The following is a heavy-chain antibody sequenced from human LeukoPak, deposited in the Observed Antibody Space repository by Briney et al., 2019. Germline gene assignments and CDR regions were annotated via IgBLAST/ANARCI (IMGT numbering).Heavy chain of an antibody. CDR3: AKQNYYGSGTDQTDYFDY. J-gene: IGHJ4*02. V-gene: IGHV3-23*01. Sequence: PGGSLRLSCAASGFTFSSYAMSWVRQAPVKGLEWVSAISGSGGSTYYADSVKGRFTISRDNSKNTLYLQMNSLRAEDTAVYYCAKQNYYGSGTDQTDYFDYWGQGTLVTVSS. CDR1: GFTFSSYA. CDR2: ISGSGGST. D-gene: IGHD3-10*01.